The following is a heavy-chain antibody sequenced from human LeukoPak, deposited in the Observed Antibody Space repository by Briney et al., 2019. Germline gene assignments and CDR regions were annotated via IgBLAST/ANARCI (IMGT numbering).Heavy chain of an antibody. V-gene: IGHV4-59*01. CDR1: GGSISSYY. Sequence: SETLSLTCTVSGGSISSYYWSWIRQPPGKGLEWIGYIFYTGSTNYNHSLKSRVTISVLTSKNRFSLTLSSVTAADTAVYYCATLTGGDDAFDIWGQGTMVTVSS. J-gene: IGHJ3*02. CDR3: ATLTGGDDAFDI. CDR2: IFYTGST. D-gene: IGHD4-23*01.